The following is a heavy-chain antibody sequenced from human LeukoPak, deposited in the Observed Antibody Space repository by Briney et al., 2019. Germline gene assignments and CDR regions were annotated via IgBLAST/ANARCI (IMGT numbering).Heavy chain of an antibody. D-gene: IGHD3-10*01. V-gene: IGHV1-24*01. CDR2: FDPEDGET. J-gene: IGHJ6*03. Sequence: VASVKVSCKVSGYTLTELSMHWVRQAPGKGLEWMGGFDPEDGETIYAQKFQGRVTMTEDTSTDTAYMELSSLRSEDTAVYYCARVGVGSGSYFAYYYYYMDVWGKGTTVTISS. CDR1: GYTLTELS. CDR3: ARVGVGSGSYFAYYYYYMDV.